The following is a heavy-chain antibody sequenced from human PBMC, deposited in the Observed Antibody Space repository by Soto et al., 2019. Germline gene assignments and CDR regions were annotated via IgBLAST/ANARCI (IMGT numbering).Heavy chain of an antibody. V-gene: IGHV3-30-3*01. Sequence: GGALRLSCAASGFTFSSYAMHWVRQAPSKGLEWVAVISYDGSNKYYADSVKGRFTISRDHSQNTLNLQLDSLRGDDSAVYYCAREDGGWYGAIAYWGPGDLVTFSS. CDR1: GFTFSSYA. J-gene: IGHJ4*02. CDR2: ISYDGSNK. CDR3: AREDGGWYGAIAY. D-gene: IGHD6-19*01.